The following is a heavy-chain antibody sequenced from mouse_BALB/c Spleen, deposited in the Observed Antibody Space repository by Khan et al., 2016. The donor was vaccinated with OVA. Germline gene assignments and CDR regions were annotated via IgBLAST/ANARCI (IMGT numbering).Heavy chain of an antibody. J-gene: IGHJ3*01. Sequence: VQLQQSGPEVVKPGASVKISCKASGYTFTDYNMDWVKQRHGKNLEWIGYFFPNSGGSGYNQKFKAKATLTVDLSSSTAYMDLHSLTSADSAVYYCVRPGYGSFAFWGQGTLVTVSA. V-gene: IGHV1S29*02. CDR3: VRPGYGSFAF. D-gene: IGHD1-2*01. CDR2: FFPNSGGS. CDR1: GYTFTDYN.